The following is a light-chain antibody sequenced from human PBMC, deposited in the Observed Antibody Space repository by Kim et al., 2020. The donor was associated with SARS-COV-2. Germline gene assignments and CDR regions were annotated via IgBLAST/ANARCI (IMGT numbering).Light chain of an antibody. J-gene: IGLJ2*01. CDR2: DVN. Sequence: QSVLTQPASVSGSPGQSITISCTGTSSDVGRYNYVSWYQQHPGKAPKLMIYDVNKRPSGVSNRFSGSKSGNTASLTISGLQAEDEADYYCSSYTSSSTVVFGGGTQLTVL. V-gene: IGLV2-14*01. CDR1: SSDVGRYNY. CDR3: SSYTSSSTVV.